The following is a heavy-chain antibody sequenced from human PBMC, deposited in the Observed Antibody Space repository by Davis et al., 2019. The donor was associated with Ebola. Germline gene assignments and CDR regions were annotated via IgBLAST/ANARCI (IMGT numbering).Heavy chain of an antibody. J-gene: IGHJ5*02. Sequence: PAGSLSLSCHVSAYSFTSYWIGWVRQMPGKGLEWMGIIYPGDSDTRYSPSFQGQVTISADKSISTAYLQWSSLKASDTAMYYCARRGSTMFNWFDPWGQGTLVTVSS. V-gene: IGHV5-51*01. CDR1: AYSFTSYW. CDR3: ARRGSTMFNWFDP. CDR2: IYPGDSDT. D-gene: IGHD3-10*02.